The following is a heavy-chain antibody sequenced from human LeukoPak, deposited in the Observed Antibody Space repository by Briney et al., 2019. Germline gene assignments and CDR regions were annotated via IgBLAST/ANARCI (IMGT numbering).Heavy chain of an antibody. CDR3: ARLNGMAHMDV. Sequence: PSETLSLTCTVSGGSISSSSYYWGWIRQPPGKGLEWIGSIYYSGSTYYNPSLKSRVTISVDTSKNQFSLKLSSVTAADTAVHYCARLNGMAHMDVWGQGTTVTVSS. CDR1: GGSISSSSYY. V-gene: IGHV4-39*01. J-gene: IGHJ6*02. CDR2: IYYSGST.